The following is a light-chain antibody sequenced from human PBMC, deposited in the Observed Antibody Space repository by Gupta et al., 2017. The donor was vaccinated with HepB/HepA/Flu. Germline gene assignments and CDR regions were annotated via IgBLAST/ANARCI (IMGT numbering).Light chain of an antibody. V-gene: IGKV1-39*01. CDR1: QSISSY. Sequence: DIQMTQSPSSLSASVGDRVTITCRASQSISSYLNWYQQKPGKVPKLLIYAAPSLQSGVPSRFSGSGSGTDFTLTISSLQPEDFATYYCQHSYSTSWTFGQGTKVEIK. CDR3: QHSYSTSWT. J-gene: IGKJ1*01. CDR2: AAP.